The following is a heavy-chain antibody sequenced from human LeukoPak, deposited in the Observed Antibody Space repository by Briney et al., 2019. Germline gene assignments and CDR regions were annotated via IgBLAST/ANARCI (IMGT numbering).Heavy chain of an antibody. Sequence: GGSLRLSCAASGFTFSSYAMHWVRQAPGKGLEWVAVISYDGSNKYYADSVKGRFTISRDNSMNTLYLQMNSLRAEDTAVYYCASNLVYGGNSEFRYWGQGTLVTVSS. CDR2: ISYDGSNK. D-gene: IGHD4-23*01. CDR1: GFTFSSYA. CDR3: ASNLVYGGNSEFRY. J-gene: IGHJ4*02. V-gene: IGHV3-30*01.